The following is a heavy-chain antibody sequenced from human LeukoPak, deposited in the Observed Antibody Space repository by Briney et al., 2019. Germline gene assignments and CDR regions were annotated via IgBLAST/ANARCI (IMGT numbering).Heavy chain of an antibody. CDR1: GFTFTSYA. D-gene: IGHD2-2*02. CDR3: AKAAAILDYYYYYMDV. CDR2: VSDSGGST. V-gene: IGHV3-23*01. Sequence: TGGSLRLSCAASGFTFTSYAMSWVRQAPGKGLEWVSAVSDSGGSTYYADSVKGRFTISRDNSKNTLYLQMNSLRAEDTAVYYCAKAAAILDYYYYYMDVWGKGTTVTVSS. J-gene: IGHJ6*03.